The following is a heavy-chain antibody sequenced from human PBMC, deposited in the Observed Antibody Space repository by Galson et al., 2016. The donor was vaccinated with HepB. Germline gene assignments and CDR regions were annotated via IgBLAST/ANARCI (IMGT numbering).Heavy chain of an antibody. CDR1: GFRFSNYG. D-gene: IGHD2/OR15-2a*01. CDR2: IWYDGTDQ. CDR3: AMDGFYRSSTLDY. J-gene: IGHJ4*02. Sequence: SLRLSCAASGFRFSNYGMHWVRQAPGKGLEWLGAIWYDGTDQKYAVSVKGRFSILRDNSKNTLYLQMNSLRVKDTAVYYFAMDGFYRSSTLDYWGPGTLVPVSS. V-gene: IGHV3-33*03.